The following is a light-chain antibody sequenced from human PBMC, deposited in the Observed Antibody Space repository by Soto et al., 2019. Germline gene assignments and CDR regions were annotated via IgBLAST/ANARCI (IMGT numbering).Light chain of an antibody. V-gene: IGKV3-20*01. CDR1: QRLSSNS. J-gene: IGKJ4*01. Sequence: EIVLTQSPVTLSVSPGERATLSCRASQRLSSNSLAWYQQKPGQAHRLLIFGTSRRATAIPDRFSGSGSGTDFTLTISRLEPEDFAVYYCQQYGGSKRFFVGGTKVEIK. CDR3: QQYGGSKRF. CDR2: GTS.